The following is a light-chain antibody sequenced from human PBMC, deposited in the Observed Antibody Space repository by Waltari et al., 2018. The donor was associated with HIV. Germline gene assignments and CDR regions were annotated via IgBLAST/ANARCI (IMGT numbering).Light chain of an antibody. CDR3: HQYGTFPRT. V-gene: IGKV3-20*01. CDR1: QTIGSMS. Sequence: EIVLTQSPRTLSLSPGERATLSCRPSQTIGSMSLAWYQHKPGQAPRHAIFGPPYRATGCPDRFSGSGSWTDFTRTIHSLEPEDFAVYYCHQYGTFPRTFGQGTKVEIK. J-gene: IGKJ1*01. CDR2: GPP.